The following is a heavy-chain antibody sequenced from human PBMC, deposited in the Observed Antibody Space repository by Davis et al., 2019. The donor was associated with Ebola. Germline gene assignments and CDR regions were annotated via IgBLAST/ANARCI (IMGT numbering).Heavy chain of an antibody. CDR3: ARERGGGISDYYYYYYGMDV. J-gene: IGHJ6*02. D-gene: IGHD2/OR15-2a*01. V-gene: IGHV1-18*01. Sequence: ASVKVSCKASGYTFTSYGISWVRQAPGQGLEWMGWISAYNGNTNYAQKFQGRVTMTRDTSTSTGYMELSSLRSEDTAVYYCARERGGGISDYYYYYYGMDVWGQGTTVTVSS. CDR2: ISAYNGNT. CDR1: GYTFTSYG.